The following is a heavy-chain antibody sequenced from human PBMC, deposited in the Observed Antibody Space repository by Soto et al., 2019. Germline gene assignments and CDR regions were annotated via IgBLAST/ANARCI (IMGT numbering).Heavy chain of an antibody. CDR1: GYTFTSYG. CDR3: ARIKSSSWYSAIDWFDP. CDR2: ISAYNGNT. V-gene: IGHV1-18*01. D-gene: IGHD6-13*01. Sequence: QVQLVQSGAEVKKPGASVKVSCKASGYTFTSYGISWVRQAPGQGLEWMGWISAYNGNTNYAQKLQGRVTMTTDTSRSTAYMELRSLRSDDTAVYYCARIKSSSWYSAIDWFDPWGQGTLVTVSS. J-gene: IGHJ5*02.